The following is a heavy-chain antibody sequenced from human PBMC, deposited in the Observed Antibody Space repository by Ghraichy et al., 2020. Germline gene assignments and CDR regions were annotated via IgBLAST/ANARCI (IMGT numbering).Heavy chain of an antibody. J-gene: IGHJ6*02. CDR1: GGSVSSSNHY. CDR3: ARHDVLTTPRYHALDV. Sequence: ETLSLTCIVSGGSVSSSNHYWGWIRQPPGKGLEWIGNILYSGTSYYNPSLKSRLTLSIDTSKNQFSLKLGSVTTADTAVYYCARHDVLTTPRYHALDVWGQGTTVTVSS. D-gene: IGHD3-9*01. V-gene: IGHV4-39*01. CDR2: ILYSGTS.